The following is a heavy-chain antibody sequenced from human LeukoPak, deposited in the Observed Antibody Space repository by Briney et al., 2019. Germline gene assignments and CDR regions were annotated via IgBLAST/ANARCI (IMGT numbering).Heavy chain of an antibody. Sequence: GGSLRLSCAASGFTFSSYAMHWVRQAPGKGLEWVAVKTYYTDSVKGRFTISRDNSKNTLYLQMNSLRAEDTAVYYCARDLSLGSGEFWGPGTLVTVSS. CDR2: KT. V-gene: IGHV3-30*07. CDR1: GFTFSSYA. CDR3: ARDLSLGSGEF. J-gene: IGHJ4*02. D-gene: IGHD3-10*01.